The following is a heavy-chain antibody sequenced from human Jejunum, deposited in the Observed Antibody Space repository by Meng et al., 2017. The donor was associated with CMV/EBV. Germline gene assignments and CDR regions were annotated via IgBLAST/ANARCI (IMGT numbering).Heavy chain of an antibody. J-gene: IGHJ4*02. CDR2: ISASTSAI. CDR1: GVTFSSDE. Sequence: SGVTFSSDEMNWVRQIPGKGLEWISYISASTSAIYYAASVKGRFTISRDNVKNSLYLLMESLRADDTAIYYCVRGGSSGTLKYFDYWGQGALVTVSS. CDR3: VRGGSSGTLKYFDY. V-gene: IGHV3-48*03. D-gene: IGHD3-3*01.